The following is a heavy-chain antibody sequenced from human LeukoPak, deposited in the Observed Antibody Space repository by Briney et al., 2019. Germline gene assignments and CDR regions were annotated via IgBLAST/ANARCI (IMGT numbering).Heavy chain of an antibody. D-gene: IGHD1/OR15-1a*01. CDR1: GYTFTGYY. V-gene: IGHV1-2*02. Sequence: GASVKVSCKASGYTFTGYYMHWVRQAPGQGLEWMGWINPNSGGTNYAQKFQGRVSMTRDTSTSTAYMELSRLRSDDTAVYYCARDRSITGTTVPFDYWGQGTLVTVSS. CDR2: INPNSGGT. J-gene: IGHJ4*02. CDR3: ARDRSITGTTVPFDY.